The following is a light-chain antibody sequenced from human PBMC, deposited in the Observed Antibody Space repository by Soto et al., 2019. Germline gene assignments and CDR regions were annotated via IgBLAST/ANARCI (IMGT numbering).Light chain of an antibody. Sequence: QMTQSPSSVSASVGDTVTLSCQTSHGVSGWLAWYQQKPGKAPTLLIYSVSNLQSGVPSRFSGSGSGPDFSLTITNRQPEDFATDFCQQRKTIPFTFGPGTKVEVK. CDR2: SVS. J-gene: IGKJ3*01. CDR3: QQRKTIPFT. V-gene: IGKV1-12*01. CDR1: HGVSGW.